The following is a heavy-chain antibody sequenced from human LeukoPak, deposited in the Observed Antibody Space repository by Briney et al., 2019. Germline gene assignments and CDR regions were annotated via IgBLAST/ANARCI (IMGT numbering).Heavy chain of an antibody. J-gene: IGHJ4*02. CDR1: GFTFRSYE. D-gene: IGHD2-15*01. V-gene: IGHV3-48*03. CDR2: ISSSGSTR. CDR3: ARLVGGFFNNYFDY. Sequence: GRSLRLSCAASGFTFRSYEMNWVRQAPGKGLEWVSYISSSGSTRHYADSVKGRFTISRDNAKNSLYLQMNSLRAEDTAVYYCARLVGGFFNNYFDYWGQGTLVTVSS.